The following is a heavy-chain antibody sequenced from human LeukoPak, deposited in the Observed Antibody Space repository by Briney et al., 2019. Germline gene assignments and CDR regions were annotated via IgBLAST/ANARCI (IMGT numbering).Heavy chain of an antibody. CDR3: ASERLGYYYMDV. CDR2: IIPILGIA. CDR1: GGTFSSYT. V-gene: IGHV1-69*02. D-gene: IGHD1-1*01. J-gene: IGHJ6*03. Sequence: SVKVSCKASGGTFSSYTISWVRQAPGQGLEWMGRIIPILGIANYAQKFQGRVTITADKFTSTAYMELSSLRSEDTAVYYCASERLGYYYMDVWGKGTTVTVSS.